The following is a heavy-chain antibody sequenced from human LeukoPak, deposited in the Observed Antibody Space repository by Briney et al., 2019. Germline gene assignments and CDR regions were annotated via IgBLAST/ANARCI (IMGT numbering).Heavy chain of an antibody. V-gene: IGHV4-39*01. D-gene: IGHD3-10*01. Sequence: PSETLSLTCTVSGGSISSSSYYWGWIRQPPGKGLEWIGSIYYSGSTYYNPSLKSRVTISVDTSKNQFSLKLSSVTAADTAVYYCAVIERGLWFGELHRPIDYWGQGTLVTVSS. CDR3: AVIERGLWFGELHRPIDY. CDR1: GGSISSSSYY. J-gene: IGHJ4*02. CDR2: IYYSGST.